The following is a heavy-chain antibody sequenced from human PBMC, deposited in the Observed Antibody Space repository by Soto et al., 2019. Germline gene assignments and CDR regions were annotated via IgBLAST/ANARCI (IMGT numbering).Heavy chain of an antibody. D-gene: IGHD3-16*02. V-gene: IGHV4-59*12. Sequence: SETLSLTCAVSGGSISSYYWSWIRQPPGKGLEWIGYIYYSGSTNYNPSLKSRVTISVDTSKNQFSLKLSSVTAADTAVYYCARAPVMITFGGVIAVDAFDIWGQGTMVTVSS. CDR1: GGSISSYY. J-gene: IGHJ3*02. CDR3: ARAPVMITFGGVIAVDAFDI. CDR2: IYYSGST.